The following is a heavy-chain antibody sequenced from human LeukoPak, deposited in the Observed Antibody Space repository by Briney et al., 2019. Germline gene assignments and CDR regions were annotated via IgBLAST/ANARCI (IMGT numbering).Heavy chain of an antibody. CDR3: ATQLIAARPLDAFDI. D-gene: IGHD6-6*01. V-gene: IGHV3-23*01. CDR1: GFTFSSYA. J-gene: IGHJ3*02. Sequence: RGSLRLSCAASGFTFSSYAMSWVRQAPGKGLEWVSAISGSGGSAYYADSVKGRFTISRDNSKNTLYLQMNSLRAEDTAVYYCATQLIAARPLDAFDIWGQGTMVTVSS. CDR2: ISGSGGSA.